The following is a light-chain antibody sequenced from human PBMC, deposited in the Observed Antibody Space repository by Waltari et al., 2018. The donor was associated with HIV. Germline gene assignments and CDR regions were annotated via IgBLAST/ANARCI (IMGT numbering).Light chain of an antibody. V-gene: IGKV1-9*01. J-gene: IGKJ2*01. Sequence: DIQLTQSPSFMSASVVDRVSIPCRASQAITSYLAWHQQKLGKAPKLLIYSAPTLERGVPSRFSGGGSETEFSLTISSLQPEDSATYSCQQLHTYPFTFGQGTKLEIK. CDR2: SAP. CDR3: QQLHTYPFT. CDR1: QAITSY.